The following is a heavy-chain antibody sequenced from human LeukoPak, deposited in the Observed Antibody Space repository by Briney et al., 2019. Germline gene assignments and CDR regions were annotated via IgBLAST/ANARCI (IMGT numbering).Heavy chain of an antibody. D-gene: IGHD3-22*01. CDR1: GFTFSSYS. Sequence: GGSLRLSCAASGFTFSSYSMNWVRQAPGKGLEWVSSISSSSSYIYYVDSVKDRFTISRDNAKNSLYLQMNSLRAEDTAVYYCARDPYYYDSTEDYWGQGTLVTVSS. V-gene: IGHV3-21*01. CDR2: ISSSSSYI. CDR3: ARDPYYYDSTEDY. J-gene: IGHJ4*02.